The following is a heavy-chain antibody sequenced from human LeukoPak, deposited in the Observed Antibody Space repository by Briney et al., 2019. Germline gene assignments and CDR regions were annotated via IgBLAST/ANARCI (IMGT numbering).Heavy chain of an antibody. CDR3: AKHDTVFGAAHFYMDV. V-gene: IGHV4-4*09. J-gene: IGHJ6*03. D-gene: IGHD3-3*01. CDR1: GGSINTYY. Sequence: SETLSLTCAVPGGSINTYYWSWIRQPPGEGLEWVGYIYSAGNTNYNPSLKGRVTISLDTSKNQFSLNLSSVTAADTAVYYCAKHDTVFGAAHFYMDVWGKGTTVTVSS. CDR2: IYSAGNT.